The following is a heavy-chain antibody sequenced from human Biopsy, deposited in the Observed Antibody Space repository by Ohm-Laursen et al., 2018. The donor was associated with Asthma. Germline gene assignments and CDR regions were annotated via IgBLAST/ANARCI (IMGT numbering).Heavy chain of an antibody. CDR2: INHRGSN. V-gene: IGHV4-34*01. CDR1: GGSFSNYY. Sequence: SQTLSLICAVYGGSFSNYYWIWLRQPPGKGLVGNGEINHRGSNNFNPTLKKQVNLSVDTSKNQFSEKLKSVTAADTAVYYCARSPYYYGLLGPTREFGVYAVWGHGTLVTVSS. CDR3: ARSPYYYGLLGPTREFGVYAV. J-gene: IGHJ3*01. D-gene: IGHD3-10*01.